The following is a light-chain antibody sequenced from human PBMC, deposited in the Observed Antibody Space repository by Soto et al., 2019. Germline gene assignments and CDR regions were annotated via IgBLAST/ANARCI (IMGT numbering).Light chain of an antibody. CDR1: QSISSSY. V-gene: IGKV3-20*01. CDR2: GAS. CDR3: QQYGSSPRT. Sequence: EIVLTQSPGTLSLSPGERATLSCRASQSISSSYLAWYQQKPGQAPRLLIYGASSRATGIPVRFTGSGSGTDFTLNISILEPEDFAVYYCQQYGSSPRTFGQGTKVEIK. J-gene: IGKJ1*01.